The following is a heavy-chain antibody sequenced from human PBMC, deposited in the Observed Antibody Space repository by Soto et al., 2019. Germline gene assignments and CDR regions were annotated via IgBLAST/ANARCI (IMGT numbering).Heavy chain of an antibody. CDR3: TTAATTVTTIDY. CDR2: IKRKTDGGTT. Sequence: GGSLRLSCAASGFTFSNAWMSWVRQAPGKGLEWVGRIKRKTDGGTTDYAAPVKGRFTISRDDSKNTLYLQMNSLKTEDTAVYYCTTAATTVTTIDYWGQGTLVTVSS. D-gene: IGHD4-17*01. J-gene: IGHJ4*02. CDR1: GFTFSNAW. V-gene: IGHV3-15*01.